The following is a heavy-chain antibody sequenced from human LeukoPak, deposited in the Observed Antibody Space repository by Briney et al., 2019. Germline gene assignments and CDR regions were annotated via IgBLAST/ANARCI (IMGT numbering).Heavy chain of an antibody. CDR2: ISYDGSNK. CDR1: GFTFSSYA. V-gene: IGHV3-30-3*01. CDR3: ARPLQGGRYYYYGMDV. Sequence: PGGSLRLSCAASGFTFSSYAMHWVRQAPGKGLEWVAVISYDGSNKYYADSVKGRFTISRDNSKNTLYLQMNSLRAEDTAVYYCARPLQGGRYYYYGMDVWAKGPRSPSP. D-gene: IGHD2-15*01. J-gene: IGHJ6*02.